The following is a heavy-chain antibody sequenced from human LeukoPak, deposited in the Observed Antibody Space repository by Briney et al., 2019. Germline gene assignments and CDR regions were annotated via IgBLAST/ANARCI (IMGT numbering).Heavy chain of an antibody. CDR1: GYTFTSYD. CDR2: MNPNSGNT. CDR3: ARVRGYSYGYGSIDAFAI. V-gene: IGHV1-8*01. D-gene: IGHD5-18*01. J-gene: IGHJ3*02. Sequence: EASVKVSCKASGYTFTSYDINWVRPATGQGLAWMGWMNPNSGNTGYAQKFQGRVTMTSTTSISTAYMELSSLRSEDTAVYYCARVRGYSYGYGSIDAFAIWGQGTMVTVSS.